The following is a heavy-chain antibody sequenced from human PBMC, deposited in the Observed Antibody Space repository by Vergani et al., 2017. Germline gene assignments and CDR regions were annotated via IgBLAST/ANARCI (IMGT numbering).Heavy chain of an antibody. CDR1: GFTFDDYD. V-gene: IGHV3-9*01. CDR3: ARSSSWYIYFDY. D-gene: IGHD6-13*01. CDR2: ISWNSGRI. J-gene: IGHJ4*02. Sequence: EVQLVESGGGLVQPGRSLRISCAASGFTFDDYDMHWVRQAPGKGLEWVSGISWNSGRIVYADSVKGRFTISRDNAKNSLYLQMNSPRAEDTALYYCARSSSWYIYFDYWVQGTLVTVSS.